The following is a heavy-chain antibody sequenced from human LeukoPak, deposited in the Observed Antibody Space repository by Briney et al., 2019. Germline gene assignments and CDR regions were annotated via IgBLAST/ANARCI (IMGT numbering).Heavy chain of an antibody. V-gene: IGHV4-59*01. D-gene: IGHD3-16*02. CDR1: GGSISSYY. CDR2: IYYSGST. J-gene: IGHJ6*03. CDR3: ARYGEKYYDYVWGSYRPKGYYYYYMDV. Sequence: SETLSLTCTVSGGSISSYYWSWIRQPPGKGLEWIGYIYYSGSTKYNPSLKRRVTISVDTRKNQFSLKLSSVTAADTAVYSCARYGEKYYDYVWGSYRPKGYYYYYMDVWGKGTTVTVSS.